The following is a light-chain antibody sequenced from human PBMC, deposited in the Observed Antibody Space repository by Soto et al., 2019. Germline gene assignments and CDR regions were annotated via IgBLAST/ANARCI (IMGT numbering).Light chain of an antibody. Sequence: IVVTQSPATLSVSPGETVTLSCRVSQSVSSSLAWYQQKPGQAPRLLISGAYTRATGIPDRFSGSGSGTDFTLTISRLEPEDFAVYYCQQYGSSPWTFGQGTKVDIK. CDR1: QSVSSSL. J-gene: IGKJ1*01. V-gene: IGKV3-20*01. CDR2: GAY. CDR3: QQYGSSPWT.